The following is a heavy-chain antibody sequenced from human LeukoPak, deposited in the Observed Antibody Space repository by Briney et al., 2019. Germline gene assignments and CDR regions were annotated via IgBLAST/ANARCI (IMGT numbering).Heavy chain of an antibody. Sequence: GGSLRLSCAASRFTFSSYWMTWVRQAPGKGLEWVANINQDGSEKYYVDSVKGRFTISRDNAKNSLYLQMNSLRAEDSAVYYCAREGRYSGLYWGQGTLVTVSS. V-gene: IGHV3-7*01. CDR1: RFTFSSYW. J-gene: IGHJ4*02. CDR2: INQDGSEK. CDR3: AREGRYSGLY. D-gene: IGHD5-12*01.